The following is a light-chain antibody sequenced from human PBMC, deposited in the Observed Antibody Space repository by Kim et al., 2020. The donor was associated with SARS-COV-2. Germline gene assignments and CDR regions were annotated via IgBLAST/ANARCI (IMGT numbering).Light chain of an antibody. CDR2: GPS. CDR1: QSVSSD. V-gene: IGKV3-15*01. CDR3: QQYSDWPLT. Sequence: VSPGERATLSCRASQSVSSDLAWYQQKPGQAPRLLISGPSTRATGLPARFSGSGSGTEFTLTISSLQSEDFAVYYCQQYSDWPLTFGGGTKLEI. J-gene: IGKJ4*01.